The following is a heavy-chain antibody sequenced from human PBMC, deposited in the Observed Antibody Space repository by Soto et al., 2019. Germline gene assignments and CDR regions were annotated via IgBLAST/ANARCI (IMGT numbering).Heavy chain of an antibody. CDR2: IYTGGGT. J-gene: IGHJ4*02. Sequence: EVQLVESGGGLVQPGGSLRLSCAASGLTVSTNTMSWVRQAPGKGLEWVPVIYTGGGTHYADSVKGRFTISRDNSKNTVDLEMNSLRGEDKAVYYWAREGSGHWGQGTLVTVSS. CDR1: GLTVSTNT. CDR3: AREGSGH. V-gene: IGHV3-66*01.